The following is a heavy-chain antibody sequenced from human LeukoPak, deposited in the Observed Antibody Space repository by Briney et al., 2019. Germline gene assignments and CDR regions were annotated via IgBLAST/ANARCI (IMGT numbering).Heavy chain of an antibody. J-gene: IGHJ6*03. CDR1: GGSISSYY. Sequence: PSETLSLTCTVSGGSISSYYWSWIRQPPGKGLEWIGYIYYSGSTNYNPSLKSRVTISVDTSKNQFSLKLSSVTAADTAVYYCARAPSYYHYMDVWGKGTTVIISS. V-gene: IGHV4-59*08. CDR2: IYYSGST. CDR3: ARAPSYYHYMDV.